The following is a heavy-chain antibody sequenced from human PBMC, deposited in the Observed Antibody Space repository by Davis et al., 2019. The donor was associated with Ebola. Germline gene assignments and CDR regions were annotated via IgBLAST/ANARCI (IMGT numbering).Heavy chain of an antibody. V-gene: IGHV1-18*01. J-gene: IGHJ5*02. CDR2: ISAYNGNT. D-gene: IGHD3-10*01. CDR1: GYTFTSYG. CDR3: ARSITMVRGVSWFDP. Sequence: ASVKVSCKASGYTFTSYGISWVRQAPGQGLEWMGWISAYNGNTNYAQKFQGRVTTTTDTSTSTAYMELRSLRSDDTAVYYCARSITMVRGVSWFDPWGQGTLVTVSS.